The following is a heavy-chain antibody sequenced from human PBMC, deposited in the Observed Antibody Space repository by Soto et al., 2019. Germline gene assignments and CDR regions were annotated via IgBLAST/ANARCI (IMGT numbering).Heavy chain of an antibody. Sequence: QLVESGGGVVQPERSLRLSCTASNFVFNVCSLHWVRQAPGRGLEWLALISYDGGNKYYADSVKGRFTISRDNSKDTLFLQMNSLRPEDTAVYYCARDKDQYDFWGGTLDSWGQGTLVTVSS. CDR3: ARDKDQYDFWGGTLDS. CDR1: NFVFNVCS. CDR2: ISYDGGNK. V-gene: IGHV3-30-3*01. J-gene: IGHJ4*02. D-gene: IGHD3-3*01.